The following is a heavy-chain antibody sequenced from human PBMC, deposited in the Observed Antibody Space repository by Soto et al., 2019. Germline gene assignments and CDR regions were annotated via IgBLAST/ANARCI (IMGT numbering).Heavy chain of an antibody. J-gene: IGHJ6*02. CDR3: AKVWQLAVSYYGMDV. Sequence: GGSLRLSCAASGFTFSSYGMHWVRQAPGKGLEWVAVISYDGSNKYYADSVKGRFTISRDNSKNTLYLQMNSLRAEDTAVYYCAKVWQLAVSYYGMDVWGQGTTVTVSS. CDR2: ISYDGSNK. V-gene: IGHV3-30*18. D-gene: IGHD6-6*01. CDR1: GFTFSSYG.